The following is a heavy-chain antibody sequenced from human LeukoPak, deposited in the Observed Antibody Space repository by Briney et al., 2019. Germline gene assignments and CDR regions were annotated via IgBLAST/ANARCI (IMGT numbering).Heavy chain of an antibody. J-gene: IGHJ4*02. D-gene: IGHD6-19*01. CDR1: GGSISSYY. Sequence: SGGSLRLSCTVSGGSISSYYWSWIRQPAGKGLEWIGRIYTSGSTNYNPSLKSRVTMSVDTSKNQFSLKLSSVTAADTAVYYCARNIAVGRLSFDYWGQGTLVTVSS. CDR3: ARNIAVGRLSFDY. CDR2: IYTSGST. V-gene: IGHV4-4*07.